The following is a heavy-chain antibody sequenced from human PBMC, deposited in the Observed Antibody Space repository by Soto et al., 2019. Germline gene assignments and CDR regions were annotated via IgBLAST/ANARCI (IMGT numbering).Heavy chain of an antibody. CDR3: ARQGSNEYYYYGMDV. V-gene: IGHV1-69*12. D-gene: IGHD3-10*01. CDR2: IIRIFGTP. CDR1: GGTFSSYA. Sequence: QVQLVQSGAEVKKPGSSVKVSCKASGGTFSSYAINWVRQAPGQGLEWMGGIIRIFGTPDYAQRFQGRVTSAADESPSTAYMELSSLRSEDTAVYYCARQGSNEYYYYGMDVWGQGTTVTVSS. J-gene: IGHJ6*02.